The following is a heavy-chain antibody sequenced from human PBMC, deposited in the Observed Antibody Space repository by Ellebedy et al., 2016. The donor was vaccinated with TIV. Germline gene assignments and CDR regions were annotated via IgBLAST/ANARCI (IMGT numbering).Heavy chain of an antibody. V-gene: IGHV3-48*04. Sequence: PGGSLRLSCAGSRFNFGDYSMNWVRQAPGKGLEWISYINAGGERIYYADSVKGRFTISRDNAENSMYLQMNSLRAEDTALYYCARGRGLDVWGQGTTVTVSS. D-gene: IGHD3-10*01. CDR3: ARGRGLDV. J-gene: IGHJ6*02. CDR2: INAGGERI. CDR1: RFNFGDYS.